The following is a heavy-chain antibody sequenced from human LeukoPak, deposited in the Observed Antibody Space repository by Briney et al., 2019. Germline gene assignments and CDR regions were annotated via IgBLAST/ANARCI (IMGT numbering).Heavy chain of an antibody. D-gene: IGHD6-13*01. CDR3: ARAGDVAAAGNWFDP. CDR1: GYTFTSYG. J-gene: IGHJ5*02. Sequence: ASVKVSCKASGYTFTSYGISWVRQAPGQGLEWVAWISAYNSNKNSAEKFQGRVTMTIDTSTSTAYMELRSLKSDDTAVYYCARAGDVAAAGNWFDPWGQGTLVTVSS. CDR2: ISAYNSNK. V-gene: IGHV1-18*04.